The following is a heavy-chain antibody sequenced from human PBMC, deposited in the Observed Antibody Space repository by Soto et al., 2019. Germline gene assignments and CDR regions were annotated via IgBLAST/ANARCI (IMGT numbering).Heavy chain of an antibody. D-gene: IGHD3-22*01. CDR3: ARDWGVYDSDIRTHIPHLDS. V-gene: IGHV3-48*02. J-gene: IGHJ4*02. CDR2: IIIGSSTI. Sequence: EVQLVESGGGLVQPGGSLRLSCEASGFTFSSNGMNWVRQAPGKGLEWVSFIIIGSSTINYADSLMGRFTISRDNAKNPLNLQMKSMRDEDTAVYYCARDWGVYDSDIRTHIPHLDSWGQGTLVTVSS. CDR1: GFTFSSNG.